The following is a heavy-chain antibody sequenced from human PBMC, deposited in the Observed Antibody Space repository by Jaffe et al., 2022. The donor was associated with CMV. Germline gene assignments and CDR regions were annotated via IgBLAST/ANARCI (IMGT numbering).Heavy chain of an antibody. CDR3: ARGCWYCSSTSCYGGRGLRWFDP. V-gene: IGHV4-34*01. D-gene: IGHD2-2*01. CDR2: INHSGST. J-gene: IGHJ5*02. CDR1: GGSFSGYY. Sequence: QVQLQQWGAGLLKPSETLSLTCAVYGGSFSGYYWSWIRQPPGKGLEWIGEINHSGSTNYNPSLKSRVTISVDTSKNQFSLKLSSVTAADTAVYYCARGCWYCSSTSCYGGRGLRWFDPWGQGTLVTVSS.